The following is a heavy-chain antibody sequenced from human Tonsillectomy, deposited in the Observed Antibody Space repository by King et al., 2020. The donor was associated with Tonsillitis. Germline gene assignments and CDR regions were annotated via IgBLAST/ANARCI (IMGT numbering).Heavy chain of an antibody. D-gene: IGHD6-6*01. CDR1: GDSFTSYW. CDR3: ARIHNRSSAGAFDI. V-gene: IGHV5-51*01. J-gene: IGHJ3*02. Sequence: QLVQSGAQVKKPGGSLKISCKGSGDSFTSYWIAWVCHMPGKGLEWMGIIYPVDSATSTSPSFQGQVPISADKPNSTASLQWSSLKAADTAMYYCARIHNRSSAGAFDIWGQGTMVTVSS. CDR2: IYPVDSAT.